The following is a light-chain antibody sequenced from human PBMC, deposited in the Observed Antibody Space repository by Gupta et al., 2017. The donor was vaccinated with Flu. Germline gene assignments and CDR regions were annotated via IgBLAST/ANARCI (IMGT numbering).Light chain of an antibody. J-gene: IGKJ3*01. CDR2: GAS. CDR3: QQYNNWPPST. Sequence: ATLSVSPGERATLSCRASQSVSSNLAWYQQKPGQAPRLLIYGASTRATGIPARFSGSGSGTEFTLTISSLQSEDFAVYYCQQYNNWPPSTFGPGTKVDIK. V-gene: IGKV3-15*01. CDR1: QSVSSN.